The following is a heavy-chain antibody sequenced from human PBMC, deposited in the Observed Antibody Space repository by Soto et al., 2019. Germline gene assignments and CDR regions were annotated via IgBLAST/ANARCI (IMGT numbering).Heavy chain of an antibody. CDR1: GGSISSSSYY. J-gene: IGHJ4*02. D-gene: IGHD5-18*01. CDR2: MYYRGST. V-gene: IGHV4-39*01. CDR3: ARREMQLWSLPTHFDY. Sequence: WETLSLTCTVSGGSISSSSYYWGWIRQPPGKGLEWIGSMYYRGSTYYNPSLNSRVTISVDTSKNQFSLKLNSVTAADTAVYYCARREMQLWSLPTHFDYWGQGTLVTVPS.